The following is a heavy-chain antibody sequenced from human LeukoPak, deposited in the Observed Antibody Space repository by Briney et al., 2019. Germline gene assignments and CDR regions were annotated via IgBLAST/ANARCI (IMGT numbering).Heavy chain of an antibody. D-gene: IGHD2-2*02. CDR3: ARGDCSSTSCYTRGPFDY. V-gene: IGHV4-59*08. CDR1: GGSISNSY. CDR2: IYYTGST. J-gene: IGHJ4*02. Sequence: PSETLSLTCTVSGGSISNSYWSWIRQPPGKGLEWIGYIYYTGSTNYNPSLKSRVTISVDTSKNQFSLKLSSVTAADTAVYYCARGDCSSTSCYTRGPFDYWGQGTLVTVSS.